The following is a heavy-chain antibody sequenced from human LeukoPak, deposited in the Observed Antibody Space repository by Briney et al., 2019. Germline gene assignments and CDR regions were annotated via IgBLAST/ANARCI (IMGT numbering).Heavy chain of an antibody. V-gene: IGHV1-18*01. CDR2: ISVYTGKT. CDR1: GYTFSSYG. J-gene: IGHJ2*01. Sequence: ASVKVSCKASGYTFSSYGISWVRQAPGQGLEWMGWISVYTGKTYHAQKFQARVTMTTDTSTSTAYMELRSLRSDDTAVYYCARQYYYDSSGYYTPEDWYFDLWGRGTLVTVSS. CDR3: ARQYYYDSSGYYTPEDWYFDL. D-gene: IGHD3-22*01.